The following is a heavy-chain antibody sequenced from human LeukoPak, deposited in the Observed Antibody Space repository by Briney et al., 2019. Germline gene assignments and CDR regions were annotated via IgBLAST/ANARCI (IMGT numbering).Heavy chain of an antibody. V-gene: IGHV3-30*02. J-gene: IGHJ6*02. CDR2: IRYDGSNK. D-gene: IGHD6-19*01. CDR3: AKDLARSSKYSSGWTYYYYGMDV. Sequence: PGGSLRLSCAASGFTFSSYGMHWVRQAPGKGLEWVAFIRYDGSNKYYADSVKGRFTISRDNSKNTLYLQMNSLRAEDTALYYCAKDLARSSKYSSGWTYYYYGMDVWGQGTTVTVSS. CDR1: GFTFSSYG.